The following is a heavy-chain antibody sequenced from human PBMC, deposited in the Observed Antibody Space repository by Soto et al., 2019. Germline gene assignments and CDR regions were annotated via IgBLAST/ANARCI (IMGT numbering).Heavy chain of an antibody. CDR3: SRRFVTDEAFDI. D-gene: IGHD1-20*01. V-gene: IGHV3-21*01. CDR1: GFTFSSYS. CDR2: ISSSSSYI. Sequence: GGSLRLSCAASGFTFSSYSMNWVRQAPGKGLEWVSSISSSSSYIYYADSVKGRFTISRDNAKNSLYLQMNSLRAEDTAVYYCSRRFVTDEAFDIWGQGTMVTVSS. J-gene: IGHJ3*02.